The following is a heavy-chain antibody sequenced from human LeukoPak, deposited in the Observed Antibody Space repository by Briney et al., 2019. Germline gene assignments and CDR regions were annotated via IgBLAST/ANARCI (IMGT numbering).Heavy chain of an antibody. J-gene: IGHJ6*04. CDR2: IIPIFGTA. CDR3: ARVVGDILTGYYNGYYYYGMDV. V-gene: IGHV1-69*13. D-gene: IGHD3-9*01. CDR1: GGTFSSYA. Sequence: ASVKVSCKASGGTFSSYAISWVRQAPGQGLEWMGGIIPIFGTANYAQKFQGRVTITADESTITAYMELSSLRSEDTAVYYCARVVGDILTGYYNGYYYYGMDVWGKGTTVTVSS.